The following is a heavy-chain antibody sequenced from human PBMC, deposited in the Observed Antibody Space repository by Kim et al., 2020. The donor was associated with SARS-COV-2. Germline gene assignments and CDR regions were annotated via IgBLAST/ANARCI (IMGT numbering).Heavy chain of an antibody. CDR2: IYSGGST. Sequence: GGSLRLSCAASGFTVSSNYMSWVRQAPGKGLEWVSVIYSGGSTYYADSVKGRFTISRDNSKNTLYLQMNSLRAEDTAVYYCARRGYYDILTGYYRGAFDIWGQGTMVTVSS. CDR3: ARRGYYDILTGYYRGAFDI. D-gene: IGHD3-9*01. J-gene: IGHJ3*02. V-gene: IGHV3-53*01. CDR1: GFTVSSNY.